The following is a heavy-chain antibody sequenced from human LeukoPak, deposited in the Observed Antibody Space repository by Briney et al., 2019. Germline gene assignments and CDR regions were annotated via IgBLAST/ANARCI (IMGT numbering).Heavy chain of an antibody. Sequence: GGSLRLSCAASRFTLSTYWMSWVRQAPGKGLEWVAHIKQDGSQEYYVDSVKGRFTISRDNAKNTVYLEMNSLSVEDTATYYCIRDFRSADLWGQGTLVTVTS. J-gene: IGHJ5*02. CDR2: IKQDGSQE. CDR3: IRDFRSADL. V-gene: IGHV3-7*01. CDR1: RFTLSTYW.